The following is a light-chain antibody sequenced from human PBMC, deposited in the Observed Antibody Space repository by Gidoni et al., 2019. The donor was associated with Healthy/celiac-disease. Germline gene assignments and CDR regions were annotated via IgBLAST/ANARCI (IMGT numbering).Light chain of an antibody. CDR1: SSDVGGYNY. CDR3: SSYTSSSTPLV. Sequence: QSALTQPASVSGSPGLSITISCTGTSSDVGGYNYVSWYQQHPGKAPKLMIDEVSNRPSGVSNRFSGSKSGNTASLTISGLQAEDEADYYCSSYTSSSTPLVFGTGTKVTVL. V-gene: IGLV2-14*01. J-gene: IGLJ1*01. CDR2: EVS.